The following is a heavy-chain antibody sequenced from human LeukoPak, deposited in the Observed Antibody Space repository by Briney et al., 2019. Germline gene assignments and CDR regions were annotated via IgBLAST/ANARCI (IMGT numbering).Heavy chain of an antibody. CDR2: INPSGGST. D-gene: IGHD6-13*01. V-gene: IGHV1-46*01. CDR3: ATPAGMDLYYFDY. J-gene: IGHJ4*02. CDR1: GYTFTSYY. Sequence: GESLKISCKGSGYTFTSYYMHWVRQAPGQGLEWMGIINPSGGSTSYAQKFQGRVTMTRDTSTSTVYMELSSLRSEDTAVYYCATPAGMDLYYFDYWGQGTLVTVSS.